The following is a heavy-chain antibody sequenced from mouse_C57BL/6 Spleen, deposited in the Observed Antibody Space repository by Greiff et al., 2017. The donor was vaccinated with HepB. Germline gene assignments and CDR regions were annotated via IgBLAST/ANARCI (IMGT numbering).Heavy chain of an antibody. J-gene: IGHJ2*01. D-gene: IGHD3-2*01. CDR2: IDPSDSYT. CDR3: ARSDSSYYFDY. CDR1: GYTFTSYW. V-gene: IGHV1-69*01. Sequence: VLLQQPGAELVMPGASVKLSCKASGYTFTSYWMHWVKQRPGQGLEWIGEIDPSDSYTNYNQKFKGKSTLTVDKSSSTAYMQLSSLTSEDSAVYYCARSDSSYYFDYWGQGTTLTVSS.